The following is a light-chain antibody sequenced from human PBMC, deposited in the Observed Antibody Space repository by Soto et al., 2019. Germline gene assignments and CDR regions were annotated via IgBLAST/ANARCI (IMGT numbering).Light chain of an antibody. J-gene: IGKJ1*01. CDR3: MQAIQAPRT. CDR1: QSLLHSNGNIY. Sequence: VLTQSPLSLPVTPGEPASISCRSSQSLLHSNGNIYLDWYLQKPGQSPQLLIYLGSIRVSGVPDRFSGSGSGTDFTLKITRVEAEDVGVYYCMQAIQAPRTFGLGTKVEIK. V-gene: IGKV2-28*01. CDR2: LGS.